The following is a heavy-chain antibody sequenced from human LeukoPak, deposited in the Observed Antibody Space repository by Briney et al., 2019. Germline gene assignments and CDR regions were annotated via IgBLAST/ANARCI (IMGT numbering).Heavy chain of an antibody. V-gene: IGHV3-7*05. Sequence: PGGSLRLSCAASGFTVSSNYMTWVRQAPGKGLEWVASIKQDGREKYHVDSVKGRFTISRDNAKNSLYLQMNSLRVEDTAVYYCARAGVWEAVPTSPVQKWWLREKEKPAKFDYWGQGTLVTVSS. CDR2: IKQDGREK. CDR1: GFTVSSNY. J-gene: IGHJ4*02. CDR3: ARAGVWEAVPTSPVQKWWLREKEKPAKFDY. D-gene: IGHD5-12*01.